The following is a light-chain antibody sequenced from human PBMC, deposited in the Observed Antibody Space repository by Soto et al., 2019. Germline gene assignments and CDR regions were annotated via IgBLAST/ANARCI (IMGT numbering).Light chain of an antibody. CDR2: DDR. V-gene: IGLV3-21*02. J-gene: IGLJ1*01. CDR3: QVWDSSVDHYV. Sequence: SYELTQPPSVSVAPGQTARRSCGGNNIGIKSVHWYQQKPGQAPVLIVYDDRDRPSGIPERFSGSNSGSTATLTISRVEAGDEADYYCQVWDSSVDHYVFGTGTKVTVL. CDR1: NIGIKS.